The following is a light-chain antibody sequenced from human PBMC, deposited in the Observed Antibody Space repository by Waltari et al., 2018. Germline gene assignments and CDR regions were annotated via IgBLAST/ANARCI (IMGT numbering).Light chain of an antibody. Sequence: EVVMNQSPATLSVPPGERAPLSCRASQSVSGDLAWYQQKPGQAPRLLIYGASTRATGIPVRFSGSGSGTEFTLTISSLQSEDLAIYYCQQYNNWPPTFGGGTKVEIK. CDR1: QSVSGD. CDR2: GAS. J-gene: IGKJ4*01. V-gene: IGKV3-15*01. CDR3: QQYNNWPPT.